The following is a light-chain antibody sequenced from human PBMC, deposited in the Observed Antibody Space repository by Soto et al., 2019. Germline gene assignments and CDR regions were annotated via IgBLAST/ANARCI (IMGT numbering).Light chain of an antibody. CDR1: QSVTRSS. J-gene: IGKJ1*01. V-gene: IGKV3-20*01. CDR3: LQYGGSPWT. CDR2: GAS. Sequence: EIVLTQSPGTLSLSPGERATLSCRASQSVTRSSLAWYQQKPGQAPRLLIYGASSRATGIPDRFSGSGSGTHFTLDVSRLEPEDFAMYYCLQYGGSPWTFGQGTKVEIK.